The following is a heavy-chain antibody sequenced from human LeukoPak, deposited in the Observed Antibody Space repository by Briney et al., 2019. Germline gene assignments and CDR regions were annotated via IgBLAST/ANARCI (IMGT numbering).Heavy chain of an antibody. J-gene: IGHJ4*02. CDR2: ISSNGGST. CDR1: GFTFSSYA. V-gene: IGHV3-64*01. D-gene: IGHD2-2*03. Sequence: GGSLRLSCAASGFTFSSYAMHWVRQAPGKGLEYVSAISSNGGSTYYANSVKGRFTISRDNSKNTLYLQMGSLRAEDVAVYYCGREMDIVVVPADTRLDYWGQGTLVTVSS. CDR3: GREMDIVVVPADTRLDY.